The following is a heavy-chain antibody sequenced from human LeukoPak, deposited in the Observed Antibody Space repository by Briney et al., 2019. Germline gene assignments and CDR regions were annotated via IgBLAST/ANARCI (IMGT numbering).Heavy chain of an antibody. J-gene: IGHJ4*02. CDR2: ISGSGGST. D-gene: IGHD2-8*01. Sequence: GGSLRLSCAASGFTFSSYAMSWVRQAPGKGLEWVSAISGSGGSTYYTDSVKGRFTISRDNSKNTLYLQMNSLRAEDTAVYYCAKWARYCTNGVCYYFDYWGQGTLVTVSS. CDR3: AKWARYCTNGVCYYFDY. CDR1: GFTFSSYA. V-gene: IGHV3-23*01.